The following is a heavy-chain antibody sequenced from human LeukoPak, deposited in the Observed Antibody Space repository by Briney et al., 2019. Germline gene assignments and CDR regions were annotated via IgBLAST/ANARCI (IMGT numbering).Heavy chain of an antibody. J-gene: IGHJ1*01. Sequence: PSQTLSLTCALSGGSISSGGYSWSWIRQPPGKGLEWIGYIYHSGSTYYNPSLKSRVTISVDRSKNQFSLKLSSVTAADTAVYYCARGAYGDYVYFQHWGQGTLATVSS. CDR2: IYHSGST. CDR1: GGSISSGGYS. V-gene: IGHV4-30-2*01. D-gene: IGHD4-17*01. CDR3: ARGAYGDYVYFQH.